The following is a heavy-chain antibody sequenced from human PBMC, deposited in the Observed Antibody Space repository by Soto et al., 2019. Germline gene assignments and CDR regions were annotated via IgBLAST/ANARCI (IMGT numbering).Heavy chain of an antibody. CDR1: GYTFTGYY. J-gene: IGHJ5*02. CDR3: TRDAISMVRGTDNWFDP. V-gene: IGHV1-2*02. CDR2: INPKSGGT. D-gene: IGHD3-10*01. Sequence: ASVKVSCKASGYTFTGYYLHWVRQAPGQGLEWMGWINPKSGGTKYAQNFQGRVTMTRDTSISTAYMDLSRLRSDDTAVYYCTRDAISMVRGTDNWFDPWGQGTLVTVS.